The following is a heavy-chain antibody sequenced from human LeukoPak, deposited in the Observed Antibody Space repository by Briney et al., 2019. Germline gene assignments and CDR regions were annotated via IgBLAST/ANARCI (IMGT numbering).Heavy chain of an antibody. J-gene: IGHJ6*04. CDR1: GYTFTSYG. Sequence: GASVKVSCKASGYTFTSYGISWVRQAPGQGLEWMGWISAYNGNTNYAQKPQGRVTMTTDTSTSTAYMELRSLRSDDTAVYYCARFSSSSGSYYNVYYYYGMDVWGKGTTVTVSS. CDR2: ISAYNGNT. D-gene: IGHD3-10*01. CDR3: ARFSSSSGSYYNVYYYYGMDV. V-gene: IGHV1-18*04.